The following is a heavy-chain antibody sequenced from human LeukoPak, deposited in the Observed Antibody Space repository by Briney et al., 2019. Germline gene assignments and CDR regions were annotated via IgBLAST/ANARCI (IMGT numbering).Heavy chain of an antibody. CDR1: GGSFSGYY. Sequence: KPSETLSLTCAVYGGSFSGYYWSWIRQPPGKGLEWIGEINHSGSTNYNPSLKSRVTISVDTPKNQFSLKLSSVTAADTAVYYCARGRWYYYGSGSYFDYWGQGTLVTVSS. CDR2: INHSGST. V-gene: IGHV4-34*01. D-gene: IGHD3-10*01. J-gene: IGHJ4*02. CDR3: ARGRWYYYGSGSYFDY.